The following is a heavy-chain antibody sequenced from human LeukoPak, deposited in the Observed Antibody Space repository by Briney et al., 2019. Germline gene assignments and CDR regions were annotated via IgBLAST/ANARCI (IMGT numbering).Heavy chain of an antibody. J-gene: IGHJ4*02. CDR1: GGTFSSYA. V-gene: IGHV1-69*05. D-gene: IGHD3-22*01. CDR3: ARGSEYYDSSGYYYFDY. Sequence: SVTVSCKASGGTFSSYAISWVRQAPGQGLEWMGGIIPIFGTANYAQKFQGRVTITTDESTSTAYMELSSLRSEDTAVYYCARGSEYYDSSGYYYFDYWGQGTLVTVSS. CDR2: IIPIFGTA.